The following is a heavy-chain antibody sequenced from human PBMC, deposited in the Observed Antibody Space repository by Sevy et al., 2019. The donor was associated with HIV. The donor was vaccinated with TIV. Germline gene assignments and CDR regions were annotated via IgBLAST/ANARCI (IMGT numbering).Heavy chain of an antibody. CDR3: AIGPRDGGDY. J-gene: IGHJ4*02. CDR2: ISTGSTTI. D-gene: IGHD3-16*01. V-gene: IGHV3-48*02. Sequence: GGSLRLSCAASGFIFSSYSMNWVRQAPGKGLEWISYISTGSTTIYYADSVKGRFTVSRDNARSSLFLQMNSLRDEETAVYYCAIGPRDGGDYWGQGTLVTVSS. CDR1: GFIFSSYS.